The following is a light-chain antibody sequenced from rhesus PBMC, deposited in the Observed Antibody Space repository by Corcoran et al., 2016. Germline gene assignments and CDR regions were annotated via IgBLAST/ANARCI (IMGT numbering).Light chain of an antibody. CDR1: ENVNNS. J-gene: IGKJ1*01. V-gene: IGKV1-74*01. CDR3: QHGYGTPWT. CDR2: EAS. Sequence: DIQMTQSPSSLSASVGDRVTIACRASENVNNSLNWYQQKPGKAPKLLIYEASNLQSGVPSRFSGSGSGTDYTFTISSLHPEDVATYYCQHGYGTPWTFGQGTNIEIK.